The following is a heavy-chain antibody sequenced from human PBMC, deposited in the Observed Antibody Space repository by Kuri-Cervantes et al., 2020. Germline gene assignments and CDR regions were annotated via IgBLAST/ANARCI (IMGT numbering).Heavy chain of an antibody. CDR3: ATSSSAYSYYYYYMDV. CDR2: IKCDGSEK. CDR1: GFTFSSSW. V-gene: IGHV3-52*01. D-gene: IGHD3-22*01. J-gene: IGHJ6*03. Sequence: GESLKISCAASGFTFSSSWMHWVCQASEKGLEWVADIKCDGSEKYCVDSLKGRLTISRDNSKNTLYLQMNSLRAEDTAVYYCATSSSAYSYYYYYMDVWGKGTTVTVSS.